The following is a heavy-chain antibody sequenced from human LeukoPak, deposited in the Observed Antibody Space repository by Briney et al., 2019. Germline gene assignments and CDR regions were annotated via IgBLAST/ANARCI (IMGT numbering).Heavy chain of an antibody. Sequence: GGSLRLSCVGTGFTFSNYWMNWVHQAPGKGLEWVANIKQDGSDKYYVDSVKGRFTISRDNAKNSLYLQMNSLRAEDTAIYYCARDQKRVDTTMVDYYYYYYMDVWGKGTTVTVSS. CDR1: GFTFSNYW. CDR2: IKQDGSDK. V-gene: IGHV3-7*01. D-gene: IGHD5-18*01. CDR3: ARDQKRVDTTMVDYYYYYYMDV. J-gene: IGHJ6*03.